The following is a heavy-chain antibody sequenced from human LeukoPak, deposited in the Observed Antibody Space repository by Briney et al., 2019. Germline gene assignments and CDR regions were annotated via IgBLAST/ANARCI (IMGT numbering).Heavy chain of an antibody. Sequence: GGSLRLSCAASGFSFSSSWMHWVRQVPGKGLEWVSRINDDETSTTYAESVKGRFTISRDNAKNSLYLQMNSLRAEDTAVYYCAGEVTPYYWGQGTLVTVSS. CDR2: INDDETST. D-gene: IGHD2-21*02. CDR1: GFSFSSSW. CDR3: AGEVTPYY. J-gene: IGHJ4*02. V-gene: IGHV3-74*01.